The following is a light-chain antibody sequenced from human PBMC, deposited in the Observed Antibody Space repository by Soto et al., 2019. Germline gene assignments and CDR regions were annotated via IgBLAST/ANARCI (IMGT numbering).Light chain of an antibody. CDR3: AAWDDSLNGRV. J-gene: IGLJ1*01. CDR1: SSNIGTNY. CDR2: RNN. V-gene: IGLV1-44*01. Sequence: QPVLTQPPSASGTPGQRVTISCSGSSSNIGTNYVYWYQHLPGAAPKLLISRNNQRPSGVPDRFSGSKSGTSASLAISGLQSDDEADYYCAAWDDSLNGRVFGTGTKVTVL.